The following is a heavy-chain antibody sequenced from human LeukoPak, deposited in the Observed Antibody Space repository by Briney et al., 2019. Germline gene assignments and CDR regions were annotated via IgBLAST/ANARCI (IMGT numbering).Heavy chain of an antibody. J-gene: IGHJ4*02. CDR3: ATGSGWARFMGSGAGTFDY. Sequence: ASVKVSCKASGYTFTSYYMHWVRQAPGQGLEWMGIINPSGGSTSYAQKFQGRVTMTEDTSTDTAYMELSSLRSEDTAVYYCATGSGWARFMGSGAGTFDYWGQGTLVTVSS. D-gene: IGHD6-19*01. CDR2: INPSGGST. CDR1: GYTFTSYY. V-gene: IGHV1-46*01.